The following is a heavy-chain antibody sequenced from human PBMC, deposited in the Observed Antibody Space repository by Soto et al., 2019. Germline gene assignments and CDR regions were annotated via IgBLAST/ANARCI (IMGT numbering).Heavy chain of an antibody. V-gene: IGHV3-33*01. J-gene: IGHJ4*02. CDR1: GFTFKSYG. Sequence: QVQLVESGGGVVQPGRSLRLSCEASGFTFKSYGMHWVRQAPGKGLEWVAVVWYDGTNKKYADSVKGRFNIYRDNSKNTLYLQMDSLRAEDTGIYYCARGGHSSSWYRLEAYFFDCWGQGSLVTVSS. D-gene: IGHD6-13*01. CDR2: VWYDGTNK. CDR3: ARGGHSSSWYRLEAYFFDC.